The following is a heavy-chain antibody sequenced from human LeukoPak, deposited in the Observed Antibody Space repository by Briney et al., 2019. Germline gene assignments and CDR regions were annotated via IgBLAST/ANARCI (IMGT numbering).Heavy chain of an antibody. V-gene: IGHV3-21*01. D-gene: IGHD1-26*01. CDR3: ARVGSGSPPDY. CDR2: ISSSSYI. J-gene: IGHJ4*02. CDR1: GFTFSSYS. Sequence: GGSLRLSCAASGFTFSSYSMNWVRQAPGKGLEWVSSISSSSYIYYADSVKGRFTISRDNAKNSLYLQMNSLRAENTAVYYCARVGSGSPPDYWGQGTLVTVSS.